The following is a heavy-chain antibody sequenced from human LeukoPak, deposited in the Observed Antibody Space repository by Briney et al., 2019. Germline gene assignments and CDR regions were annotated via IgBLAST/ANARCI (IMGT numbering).Heavy chain of an antibody. CDR1: GGSFSGYY. V-gene: IGHV4-34*01. D-gene: IGHD3-22*01. CDR3: ARRPNYYDSRTYYFDY. CDR2: INHSGGT. J-gene: IGHJ4*02. Sequence: PSETLSLTCAVYGGSFSGYYWSWIRQPPGKGLEWIGEINHSGGTNYNPSLKSRVTISVDTSKNQFSLKLSSVTAADTAVYYCARRPNYYDSRTYYFDYWGQGTLVTVSS.